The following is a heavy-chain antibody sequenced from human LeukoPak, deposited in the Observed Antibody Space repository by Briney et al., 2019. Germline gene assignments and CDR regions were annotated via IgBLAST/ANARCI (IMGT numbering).Heavy chain of an antibody. D-gene: IGHD3-22*01. CDR2: IRSKAYGGTT. Sequence: GGSLRLSCTASGFTFGDYAMSWFRQAPGKGLEWVGFIRSKAYGGTTEYAASVKGRFTISRDDSNSIAYLQMNSLKTEDTAVYYCTGDPLDYYDGSDFDYWGQGTLVTVSS. J-gene: IGHJ4*02. CDR1: GFTFGDYA. V-gene: IGHV3-49*03. CDR3: TGDPLDYYDGSDFDY.